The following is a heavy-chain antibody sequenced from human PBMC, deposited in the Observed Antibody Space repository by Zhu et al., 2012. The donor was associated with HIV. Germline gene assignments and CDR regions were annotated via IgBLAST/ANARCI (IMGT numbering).Heavy chain of an antibody. CDR1: GSSIISTYY. V-gene: IGHV4-38-2*01. CDR3: ARHSWTATDYFDY. CDR2: IYHSETT. J-gene: IGHJ4*02. D-gene: IGHD3-3*02. Sequence: QVQLQESGPGLVKPSETLSLTCAVSGSSIISTYYWGWIRQPPGKGLEWIGSIYHSETTYYNPSLKSRVTISIDTANNQFSLKLSSVTAADTAVYYCARHSWTATDYFDYWGQGTPRHRLL.